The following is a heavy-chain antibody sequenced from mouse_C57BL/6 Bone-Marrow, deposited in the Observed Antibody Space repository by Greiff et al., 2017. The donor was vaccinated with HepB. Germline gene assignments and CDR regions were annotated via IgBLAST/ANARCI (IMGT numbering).Heavy chain of an antibody. D-gene: IGHD1-3*01. CDR2: IYPRSGNT. Sequence: VQLQQSGAELARPGASVKLSCKASGYTFTSYGISWVKQRTGQGLEWIGEIYPRSGNTYYNEKFKGKATLTADKSSSTAYMELRSLTSEDSAVYFCAREGRITKWYFDVWGKGTTVTVSS. V-gene: IGHV1-81*01. CDR3: AREGRITKWYFDV. J-gene: IGHJ1*03. CDR1: GYTFTSYG.